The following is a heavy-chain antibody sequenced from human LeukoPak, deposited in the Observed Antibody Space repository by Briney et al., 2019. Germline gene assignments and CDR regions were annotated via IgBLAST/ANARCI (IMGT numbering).Heavy chain of an antibody. CDR2: ISSSGSTI. J-gene: IGHJ1*01. D-gene: IGHD3-22*01. CDR1: GFTFSSYA. CDR3: ARFNYYDSPGAEYFQH. V-gene: IGHV3-48*01. Sequence: GGSLRLSCAASGFTFSSYAMSWVRQAPGKGLEWVSYISSSGSTIYYADSVKGRFTISRDNAKNSLYLQMNSLRAEDTAVYYCARFNYYDSPGAEYFQHWGQGTLVTVSS.